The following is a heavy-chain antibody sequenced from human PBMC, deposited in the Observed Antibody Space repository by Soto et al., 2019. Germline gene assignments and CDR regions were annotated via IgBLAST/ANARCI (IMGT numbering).Heavy chain of an antibody. V-gene: IGHV3-30*18. D-gene: IGHD6-6*01. CDR2: ISYDGSNK. CDR1: GFTFSSYC. J-gene: IGHJ6*02. Sequence: QVQLVESGGGVVQPGRSLRLSCAASGFTFSSYCMHWVRQAPGKGLEWVAVISYDGSNKYYADSVKGRFTISRDNSKNTMYLQMSSLRAEDTAVYYCAKDQVGGVYSSSPGDFYYGMDVWGQGTTVTVAS. CDR3: AKDQVGGVYSSSPGDFYYGMDV.